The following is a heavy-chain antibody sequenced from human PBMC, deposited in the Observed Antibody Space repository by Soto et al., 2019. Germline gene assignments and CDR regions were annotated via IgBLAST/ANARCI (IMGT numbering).Heavy chain of an antibody. CDR1: GFILSKAC. D-gene: IGHD3-16*01. J-gene: IGHJ2*01. CDR2: IKNKTDCEIT. Sequence: PGESLRLSCTASGFILSKACMSWVRQAPGKRIEWVGRIKNKTDCEITNYATPVKGRFTVSRDDSKKTPYLQMNSLKTEDTALYYCTKDPWATYYYEYSVSPFYGYFDLWGRGTLGTVSS. V-gene: IGHV3-15*01. CDR3: TKDPWATYYYEYSVSPFYGYFDL.